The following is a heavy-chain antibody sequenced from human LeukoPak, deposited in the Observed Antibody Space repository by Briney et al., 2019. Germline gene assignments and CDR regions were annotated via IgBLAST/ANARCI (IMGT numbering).Heavy chain of an antibody. V-gene: IGHV4-34*01. Sequence: SETLSLTCAVYGGSFSGYYWSWIRQPPGKGLEWIGEINHSGSTNYNPSLKSRVTISVDTSKNQFSLKLSSVTAADTAVYYCARDHLANLASRLFDPWGQGTLVTVSS. CDR1: GGSFSGYY. CDR3: ARDHLANLASRLFDP. CDR2: INHSGST. D-gene: IGHD3-3*01. J-gene: IGHJ5*02.